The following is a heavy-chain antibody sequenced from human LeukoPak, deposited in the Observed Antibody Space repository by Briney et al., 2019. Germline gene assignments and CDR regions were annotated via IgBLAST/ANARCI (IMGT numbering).Heavy chain of an antibody. CDR1: GPTVSTNY. Sequence: PGGSLRLSCAVSGPTVSTNYMSWVRQAPGKGLEWISILYVNENRYYADSVMGRFIISRDTSKNTLYLQMNSLRAEDTAMYYSVREDLGVDYWGQGTLVTVSS. J-gene: IGHJ4*02. CDR2: LYVNENR. D-gene: IGHD1-26*01. CDR3: VREDLGVDY. V-gene: IGHV3-53*01.